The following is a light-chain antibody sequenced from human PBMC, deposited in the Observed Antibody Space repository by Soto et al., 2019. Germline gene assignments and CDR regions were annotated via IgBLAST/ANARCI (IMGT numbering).Light chain of an antibody. V-gene: IGLV2-23*02. CDR3: CSYAGSSIPYV. CDR1: SSDFGSYNL. Sequence: QSVLTQPASVSGSPGQSITISCPGNSSDFGSYNLVSWYQQHPGKAPKLMIYEVSKRPSGVSNRFSGSKSGNTASLTISGLQAEDEADYYCCSYAGSSIPYVFGTGTKVTVL. CDR2: EVS. J-gene: IGLJ1*01.